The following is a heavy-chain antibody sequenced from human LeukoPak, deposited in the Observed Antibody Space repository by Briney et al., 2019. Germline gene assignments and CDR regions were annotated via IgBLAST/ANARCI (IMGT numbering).Heavy chain of an antibody. CDR2: ISYDGSNK. D-gene: IGHD3-10*01. CDR3: AKGNYHGPFDY. CDR1: GFTLSSYG. Sequence: GGSLRLSCAASGFTLSSYGMRWVRQAPGKGLEWVAVISYDGSNKYFADSVKGRFTISRDNSKNTLYLQMNSLRAEDTAVYYCAKGNYHGPFDYWGQGTLVTVSS. V-gene: IGHV3-30*18. J-gene: IGHJ4*02.